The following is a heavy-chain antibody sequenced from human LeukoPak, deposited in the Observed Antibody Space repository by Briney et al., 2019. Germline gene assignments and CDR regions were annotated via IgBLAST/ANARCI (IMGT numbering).Heavy chain of an antibody. J-gene: IGHJ4*02. D-gene: IGHD6-19*01. Sequence: GGSLRLSCAASGFTFSSYSMNWVRQAPGKGLEWVSSSSSSSSYIYYADSVKGRFTISRDNAKNSLYLQMNSLRAEDTAVYYCARDFGSGWYRYFDYWGQGTLVTVSS. V-gene: IGHV3-21*01. CDR1: GFTFSSYS. CDR2: SSSSSSYI. CDR3: ARDFGSGWYRYFDY.